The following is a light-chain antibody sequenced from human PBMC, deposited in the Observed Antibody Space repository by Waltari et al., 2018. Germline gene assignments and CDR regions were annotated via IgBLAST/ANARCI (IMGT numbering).Light chain of an antibody. CDR3: QQYYSTFPIT. CDR2: WAS. CDR1: QSLLYNSNKKNY. V-gene: IGKV4-1*01. Sequence: DIVMTQSPDSLAVSLGERATINCKSSQSLLYNSNKKNYLAWYQKKLGQPPKLLIYWASTREYGVPDRFSGSGSGTDFTLTISSLQAEDVAVYYCQQYYSTFPITFGQGTRLEIK. J-gene: IGKJ5*01.